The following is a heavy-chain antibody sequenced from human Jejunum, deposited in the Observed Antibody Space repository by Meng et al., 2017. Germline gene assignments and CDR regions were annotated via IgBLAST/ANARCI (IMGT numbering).Heavy chain of an antibody. CDR2: IYYSGST. D-gene: IGHD1-26*01. J-gene: IGHJ4*02. CDR1: CDSLNSPDYY. Sequence: QADPQEPGPGPVKPSQPLSLTCTVSCDSLNSPDYYWSWIRQPPEKGLEWIGYIYYSGSTYYNPSLKSRVSISGDTSNKQFSLKLTSVTAADTAVYYCARSPYSGSALPFFDYWGQGSLVTVSS. V-gene: IGHV4-30-4*01. CDR3: ARSPYSGSALPFFDY.